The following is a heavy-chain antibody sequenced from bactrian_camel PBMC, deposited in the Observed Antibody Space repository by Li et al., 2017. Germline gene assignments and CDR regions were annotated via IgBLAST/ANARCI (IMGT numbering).Heavy chain of an antibody. CDR3: ASHIGPGGGYGLRPTIAPLPCAEQVVGY. J-gene: IGHJ6*01. Sequence: HVQLVESGGGSVQAGGSLTLGCAATGYAGNMMGWFRQAPGKEREGVATLSRAGGWTDYADSVKGRFTISQDSAKNTVYLQMNSLKPEDTGVYYCASHIGPGGGYGLRPTIAPLPCAEQVVGYWGQGTQVTVS. CDR1: GYAGNM. V-gene: IGHV3S63*01. CDR2: LSRAGGWT. D-gene: IGHD4*01.